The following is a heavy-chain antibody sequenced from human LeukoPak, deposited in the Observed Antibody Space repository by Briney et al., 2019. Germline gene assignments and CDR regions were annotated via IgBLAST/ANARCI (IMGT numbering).Heavy chain of an antibody. CDR1: GFTFSSYG. CDR3: ARDPTMVRVERGYYFDY. D-gene: IGHD3-10*01. V-gene: IGHV3-33*01. J-gene: IGHJ4*02. CDR2: IWYDGSNK. Sequence: GGSLRLSCAASGFTFSSYGMHWVRHAPAKALGWVAVIWYDGSNKYYADSVKARFTISRDNSKNTLYLQITSLRAEDTAVYYCARDPTMVRVERGYYFDYWGQGTLVTVSS.